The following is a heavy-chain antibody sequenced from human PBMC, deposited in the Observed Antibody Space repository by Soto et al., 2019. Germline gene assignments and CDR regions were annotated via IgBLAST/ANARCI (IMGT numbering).Heavy chain of an antibody. CDR1: GFTFSVYA. Sequence: EVRVLESGGGLVQPGGSLRLSCAASGFTFSVYAMSWVRQAPGKGLEWVSGISGSGDSTHYADSVKGRFTVSRDNSKSMLYLQTNSLRAEDTAIYYCAKALYGGFTYGGQGTLVTVSS. D-gene: IGHD3-10*01. CDR3: AKALYGGFTY. J-gene: IGHJ4*02. CDR2: ISGSGDST. V-gene: IGHV3-23*01.